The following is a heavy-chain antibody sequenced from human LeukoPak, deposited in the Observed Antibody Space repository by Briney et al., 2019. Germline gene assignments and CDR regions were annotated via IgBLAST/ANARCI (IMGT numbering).Heavy chain of an antibody. D-gene: IGHD3-22*01. CDR2: IYYTRST. Sequence: SETLSLTCTVSGGSINGYYWSWIRQSPGKGLESLGYIYYTRSTNYNPSLKSRVTMSVDTSRNQFSLKLSSVTAADTAVYYCARGYDGSGYYYRNWYFDLWGRGTLVTVSS. J-gene: IGHJ2*01. V-gene: IGHV4-59*08. CDR3: ARGYDGSGYYYRNWYFDL. CDR1: GGSINGYY.